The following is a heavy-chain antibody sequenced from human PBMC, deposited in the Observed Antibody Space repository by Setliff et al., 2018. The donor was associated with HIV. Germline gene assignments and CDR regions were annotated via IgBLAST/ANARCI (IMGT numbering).Heavy chain of an antibody. CDR1: GGTFSSYA. D-gene: IGHD3-10*01. V-gene: IGHV1-2*02. CDR2: INPNSDGT. CDR3: ARDGPGAAHFDY. J-gene: IGHJ4*02. Sequence: ASVKVSCKASGGTFSSYAINWVRQAPGQGLEWMGWINPNSDGTNYAPKFQGRVTMTRDTSINTDYMDLSGLRSDDTAIYYCARDGPGAAHFDYWGQGTLVTVSS.